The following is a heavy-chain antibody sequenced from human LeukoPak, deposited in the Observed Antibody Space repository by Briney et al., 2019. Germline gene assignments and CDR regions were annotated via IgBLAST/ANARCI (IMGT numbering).Heavy chain of an antibody. Sequence: GASVKVSCKVSGYTLTELSMHWVRQAPGKGLEWMGGFDPEDGETIYAQKFQGRVTMTEDTSTDTAYMELSSLRSEDTAVYYCATVHFSVACSRTSCYTFWFDPWGQGTLVTVSS. CDR3: ATVHFSVACSRTSCYTFWFDP. J-gene: IGHJ5*02. CDR1: GYTLTELS. V-gene: IGHV1-24*01. CDR2: FDPEDGET. D-gene: IGHD2-2*02.